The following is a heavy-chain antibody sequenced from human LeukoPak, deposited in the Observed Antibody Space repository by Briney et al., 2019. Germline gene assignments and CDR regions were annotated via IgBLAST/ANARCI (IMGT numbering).Heavy chain of an antibody. D-gene: IGHD4-17*01. CDR2: LSSSSSTI. J-gene: IGHJ4*02. CDR1: GFSFSSYS. Sequence: GSLRLSCVASGFSFSSYSMNWVRQAPGKGLEWVSYLSSSSSTIQYADSVKGRFTISRDNAKNSLYLQLNSLRDEDTAVYYCERDAVRSYGDYGYYFDSWGQGTLVTVSS. V-gene: IGHV3-48*02. CDR3: ERDAVRSYGDYGYYFDS.